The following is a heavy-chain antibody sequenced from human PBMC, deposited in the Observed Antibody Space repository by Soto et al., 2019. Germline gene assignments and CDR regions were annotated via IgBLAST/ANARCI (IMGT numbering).Heavy chain of an antibody. CDR1: GGSISSSSYY. CDR2: IYYSGST. J-gene: IGHJ4*02. CDR3: ASSARSHSGSYQDQIFDY. Sequence: SETLSLTCTVSGGSISSSSYYWGWIRQPPGKGLEWIGSIYYSGSTYYNPSLKSRVTISVDTSKNQFSLKLSSVTAADTAVYYCASSARSHSGSYQDQIFDYWGQGTLVTVSS. D-gene: IGHD1-26*01. V-gene: IGHV4-39*01.